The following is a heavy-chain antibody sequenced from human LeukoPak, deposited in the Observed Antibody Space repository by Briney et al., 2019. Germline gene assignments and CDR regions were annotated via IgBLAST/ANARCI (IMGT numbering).Heavy chain of an antibody. D-gene: IGHD3-22*01. CDR2: IYHSGST. J-gene: IGHJ5*02. Sequence: PSETLSLTCAVSGGSISSGGYSWSWIRQPPGKGLEWIGYIYHSGSTYYNPSLKSRVTISVDRSKNQFSLKLSSVTAADTAVYYCARGESSADWFDPWGQGTLVTVSS. CDR1: GGSISSGGYS. CDR3: ARGESSADWFDP. V-gene: IGHV4-30-2*01.